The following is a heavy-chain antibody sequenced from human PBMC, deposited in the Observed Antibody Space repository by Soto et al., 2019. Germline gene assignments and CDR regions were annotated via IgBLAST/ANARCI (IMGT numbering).Heavy chain of an antibody. CDR2: ISYSGST. V-gene: IGHV4-30-4*01. CDR1: GGSIITGRYY. Sequence: QVQLQESGPRLVKPSQTLSLTCTVSGGSIITGRYYWSWIRQPPGKGLEWIGYISYSGSTYYNPSLESRVPLSVDTSRSQCSMKLTSVTAADTADYYGASTFGESSWAYFDYWGQGTLVTVSS. J-gene: IGHJ4*02. CDR3: ASTFGESSWAYFDY. D-gene: IGHD3-10*01.